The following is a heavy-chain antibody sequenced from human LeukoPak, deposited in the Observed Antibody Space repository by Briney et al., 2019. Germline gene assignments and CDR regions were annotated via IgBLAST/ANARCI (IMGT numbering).Heavy chain of an antibody. CDR3: AKDFSPDYYGSGSYSDY. V-gene: IGHV3-9*01. Sequence: GRSLRLSCAASGFTFDDYAMHWVRQAPGKGLEWVSGTSWNSGSIGYADSVKGRFTISRDNAKNSLYLQMNSLRAEDTALYYCAKDFSPDYYGSGSYSDYWGQGTLVTVSS. J-gene: IGHJ4*02. D-gene: IGHD3-10*01. CDR1: GFTFDDYA. CDR2: TSWNSGSI.